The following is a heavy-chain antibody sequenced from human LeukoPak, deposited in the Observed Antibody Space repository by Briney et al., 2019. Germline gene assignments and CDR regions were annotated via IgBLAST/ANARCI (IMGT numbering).Heavy chain of an antibody. D-gene: IGHD1-26*01. J-gene: IGHJ4*02. CDR1: SGSISSGSYH. Sequence: PSQTLSLTCTVSSGSISSGSYHWTWIRQPAGKRLEWLGRIDSSGSTNYNPSPKSRITISIDTSKNQFSLKLTSVTAADTALYYCARDSTTSWYGQDFWGQGTLVTVSS. CDR2: IDSSGST. V-gene: IGHV4-61*02. CDR3: ARDSTTSWYGQDF.